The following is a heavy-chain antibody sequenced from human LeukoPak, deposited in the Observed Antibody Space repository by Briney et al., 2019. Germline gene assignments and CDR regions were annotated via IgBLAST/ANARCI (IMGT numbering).Heavy chain of an antibody. J-gene: IGHJ3*02. CDR1: GGSISSSSYY. D-gene: IGHD3-10*01. V-gene: IGHV4-39*07. CDR3: ARLTGTRDAFDI. Sequence: SETLSLTCTVSGGSISSSSYYWGWIRQPPGKGLEWIGSIYYSGSTYYNPSLKSRVTISVDTSKNQFSLKLSSVTAADTAVYYCARLTGTRDAFDIWGQGTMVTVSS. CDR2: IYYSGST.